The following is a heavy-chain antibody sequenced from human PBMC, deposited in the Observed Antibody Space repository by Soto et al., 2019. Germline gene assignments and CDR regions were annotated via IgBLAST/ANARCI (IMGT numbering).Heavy chain of an antibody. D-gene: IGHD3-9*01. CDR1: GGSISRAPSS. CDR3: VVFKSSTIFSH. J-gene: IGHJ4*01. Sequence: KTSETLSLSCTVSGGSISRAPSSWAWIRQPPGKGLVWIGHVFYSGRTTYSPSLRSRVSISADTSKNQCSLKLSSMTAADAAVYFCVVFKSSTIFSHWGQGTLVTVSS. V-gene: IGHV4-39*01. CDR2: VFYSGRT.